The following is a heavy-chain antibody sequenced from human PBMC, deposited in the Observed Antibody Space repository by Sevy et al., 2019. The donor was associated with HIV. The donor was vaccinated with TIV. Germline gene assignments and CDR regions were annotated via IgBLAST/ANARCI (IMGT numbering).Heavy chain of an antibody. Sequence: GGSLRLSCAASGFTFSSYAMNWVRQTPGKGLEWVSGISGSGGSTHYSDSVRGRFTISRDNSRNTLFLQMNSLRVEDTAVFYCAKEYDFWSGSNAFDIWGQRTTVTVSS. CDR2: ISGSGGST. V-gene: IGHV3-23*01. CDR3: AKEYDFWSGSNAFDI. J-gene: IGHJ3*02. CDR1: GFTFSSYA. D-gene: IGHD3-3*01.